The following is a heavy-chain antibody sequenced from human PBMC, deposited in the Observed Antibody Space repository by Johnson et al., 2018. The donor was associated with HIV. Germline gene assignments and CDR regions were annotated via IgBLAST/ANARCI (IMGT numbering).Heavy chain of an antibody. J-gene: IGHJ3*02. CDR2: ISGSGGRT. CDR3: ARRNGDIHAFDI. Sequence: MQLVESGGGLVQPGGSLRLSCAASGFTFSSYAMSWVRQAPGKGLEWVSAISGSGGRTYYADSVKGRFTISRENAKNSLYLQMNSLSAGDTAVYYCARRNGDIHAFDIWGQGTMVTVSS. V-gene: IGHV3-23*04. CDR1: GFTFSSYA. D-gene: IGHD2-15*01.